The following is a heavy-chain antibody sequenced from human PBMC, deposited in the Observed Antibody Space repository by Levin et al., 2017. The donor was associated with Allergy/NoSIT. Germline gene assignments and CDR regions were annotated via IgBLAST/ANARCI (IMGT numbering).Heavy chain of an antibody. CDR2: LSASGDAT. D-gene: IGHD6-19*01. CDR3: TKDTDVQKWLSAPYFDY. CDR1: GFTFRNYA. V-gene: IGHV3-23*01. J-gene: IGHJ4*02. Sequence: GGSLRLSCAASGFTFRNYAMSWVRQAPGKGLEWVSALSASGDATYYAASVKGRFTISRDNSKGTLYLQIHSLRDEDTAVYYCTKDTDVQKWLSAPYFDYWGQGTLVIVSS.